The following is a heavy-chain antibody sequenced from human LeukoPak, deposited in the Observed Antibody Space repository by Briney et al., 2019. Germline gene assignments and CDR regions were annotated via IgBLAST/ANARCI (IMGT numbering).Heavy chain of an antibody. V-gene: IGHV4-59*01. CDR2: IYYSGST. CDR3: ARGTTVTTPPRYYYGMDV. CDR1: GGSISSYY. Sequence: PSETLSLTCTVSGGSISSYYWSWIRQPPGKGLEWIGYIYYSGSTNYNPSLKSRVTISVDTSKNQFSLKLGSVTAADTAVYYCARGTTVTTPPRYYYGMDVWGQGTTVTVSS. D-gene: IGHD4-17*01. J-gene: IGHJ6*02.